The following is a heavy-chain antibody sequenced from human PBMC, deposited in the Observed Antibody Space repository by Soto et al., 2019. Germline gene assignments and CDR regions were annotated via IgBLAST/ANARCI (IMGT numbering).Heavy chain of an antibody. J-gene: IGHJ4*02. V-gene: IGHV3-33*01. D-gene: IGHD3-10*01. Sequence: GGSLRLSCAASGFTFSSYGMHWVRQAPGKGLEWVAVIWYDGSNKYYADSVKGRFTISRDNSKNTLYLQMNSLRAEDTAVYYCARGRTMVRGVIPSEFFDYWGQGTLVTVSS. CDR3: ARGRTMVRGVIPSEFFDY. CDR2: IWYDGSNK. CDR1: GFTFSSYG.